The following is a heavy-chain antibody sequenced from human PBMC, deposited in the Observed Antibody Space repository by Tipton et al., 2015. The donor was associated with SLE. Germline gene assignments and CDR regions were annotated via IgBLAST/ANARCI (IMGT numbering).Heavy chain of an antibody. J-gene: IGHJ6*03. CDR1: GGSVIGYY. Sequence: LRLSCVVNGGSVIGYYWSWIRQPPGKGLEWIGEINHGGSTNYNSSLKSRVTISVDMSKNHFSLQLRSLSAADTAVYYCARAGAGYYYYYYMDVWGKGTTVTVSS. V-gene: IGHV4-34*01. CDR3: ARAGAGYYYYYYMDV. CDR2: INHGGST.